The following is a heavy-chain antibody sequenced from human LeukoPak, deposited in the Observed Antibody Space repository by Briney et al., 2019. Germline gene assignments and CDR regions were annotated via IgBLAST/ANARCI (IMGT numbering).Heavy chain of an antibody. J-gene: IGHJ4*02. CDR1: GFTFSNYC. Sequence: PGGSLRLSCAASGFTFSNYCMHWVRQPPGKGLEWVAYIWYDGNNKDYADSVRGRSTISRDNSNNTLYLQMNSLRAEDTAVYYCAKGGDCSSSSCYGNFDYWGQGTLVTVSS. CDR3: AKGGDCSSSSCYGNFDY. V-gene: IGHV3-30*02. CDR2: IWYDGNNK. D-gene: IGHD2-2*01.